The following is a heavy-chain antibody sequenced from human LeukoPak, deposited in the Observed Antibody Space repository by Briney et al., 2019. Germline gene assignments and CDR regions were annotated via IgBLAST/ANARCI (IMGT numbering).Heavy chain of an antibody. D-gene: IGHD3-10*01. J-gene: IGHJ3*02. CDR2: IYYSGDT. Sequence: SQTLSLTCTVSRGSISSGDSNWGWIRQPPGKGLEWIGYIYYSGDTFYNPSLKSRVTISLDTSKNQFSLNLNSVTGADTAVYYCAREWRGVGAFDIWGLGTMVTVSS. CDR3: AREWRGVGAFDI. CDR1: RGSISSGDSN. V-gene: IGHV4-30-4*01.